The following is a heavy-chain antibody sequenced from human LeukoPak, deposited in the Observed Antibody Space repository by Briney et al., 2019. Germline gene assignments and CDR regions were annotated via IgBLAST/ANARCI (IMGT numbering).Heavy chain of an antibody. Sequence: SETLSLTCTVSGGSISSYYWGWIRQPPGKGLEWIGSIYYSGSTYYNPSLKSRVTISVDTSKNQFSLKLSSVTAADTAVYYCARTGRFLEWLFRYYYYMDVWGKGTTVTVSS. J-gene: IGHJ6*03. D-gene: IGHD3-3*01. CDR3: ARTGRFLEWLFRYYYYMDV. CDR2: IYYSGST. CDR1: GGSISSYY. V-gene: IGHV4-39*01.